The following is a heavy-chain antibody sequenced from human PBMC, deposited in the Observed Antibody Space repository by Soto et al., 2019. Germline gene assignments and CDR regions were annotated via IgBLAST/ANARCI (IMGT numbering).Heavy chain of an antibody. V-gene: IGHV4-31*03. CDR3: ARVDGAPYYYYGMDV. J-gene: IGHJ6*02. Sequence: PSETLSLTCTVSGGSISSGGYYWSWIRQHPGKGLEWIGYIYYSGSTYYNPSLKSRVTISVDTSKNQFSLKLSSVTAADTAVYYCARVDGAPYYYYGMDVWGQGTTVTVSS. D-gene: IGHD3-16*01. CDR1: GGSISSGGYY. CDR2: IYYSGST.